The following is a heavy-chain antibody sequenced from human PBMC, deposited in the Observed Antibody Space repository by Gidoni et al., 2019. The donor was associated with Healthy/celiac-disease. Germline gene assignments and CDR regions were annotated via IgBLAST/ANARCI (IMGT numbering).Heavy chain of an antibody. V-gene: IGHV3-48*01. Sequence: EVQLVESGGGLVQPGGSLRLSCAAPGFTFSSYSMNWVRQAPGKGLEWVSYISSSSSTIYYADSVKGRFTISRDNAKNSLYLQMNSLRAEDTAVYYCARGYSSGSDYWGQGTLVTVSS. D-gene: IGHD6-19*01. CDR1: GFTFSSYS. J-gene: IGHJ4*02. CDR2: ISSSSSTI. CDR3: ARGYSSGSDY.